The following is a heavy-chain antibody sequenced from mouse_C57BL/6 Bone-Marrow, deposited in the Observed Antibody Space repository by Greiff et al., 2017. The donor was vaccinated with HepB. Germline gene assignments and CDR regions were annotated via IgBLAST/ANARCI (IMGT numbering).Heavy chain of an antibody. V-gene: IGHV3-6*01. Sequence: EVKLQESGPGLVKPSQSLSLTCSVTGYSITSGYYWNWIRQFPGNKLEWMGYISYDGSNNYNPSLKNRISITRDTSKNPFFLKLNSVTTEDTATYYCASSLLCLRRTPNYYAIDYWGQGTSVTVSS. J-gene: IGHJ4*01. CDR3: ASSLLCLRRTPNYYAIDY. CDR1: GYSITSGYY. CDR2: ISYDGSN. D-gene: IGHD2-2*01.